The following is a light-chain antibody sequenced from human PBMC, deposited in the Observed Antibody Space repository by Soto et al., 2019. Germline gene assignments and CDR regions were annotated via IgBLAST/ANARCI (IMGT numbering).Light chain of an antibody. CDR2: GSS. Sequence: IVVTQSPATLSVSPGERVTLSCRASQSVNSNLAWYQQKPGQIPRLRIYGSSTRATGIPARFSGLGSVTDFTLTISSLQSEDFAYYYCQQYNDWPLTFGQGTKVDIK. CDR3: QQYNDWPLT. J-gene: IGKJ2*01. V-gene: IGKV3-15*01. CDR1: QSVNSN.